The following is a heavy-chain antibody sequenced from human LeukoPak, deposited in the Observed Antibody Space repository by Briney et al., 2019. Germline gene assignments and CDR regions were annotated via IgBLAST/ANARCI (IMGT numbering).Heavy chain of an antibody. D-gene: IGHD5-12*01. V-gene: IGHV5-51*01. CDR2: IYPGDSDT. J-gene: IGHJ5*02. CDR3: ARQGYSGYDEFDP. CDR1: GYRFTNYW. Sequence: GESLKISCKGSGYRFTNYWIGWVRQMPGKGLEWMGIIYPGDSDTRYSPSFQGQVTISADKSISTVYLQWSSLKASDTAMYYCARQGYSGYDEFDPWGQGTLVTVSS.